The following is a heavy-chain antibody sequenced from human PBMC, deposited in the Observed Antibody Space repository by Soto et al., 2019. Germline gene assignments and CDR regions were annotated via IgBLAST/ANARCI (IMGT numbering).Heavy chain of an antibody. J-gene: IGHJ6*03. D-gene: IGHD3-10*01. CDR2: INDSGNI. CDR1: GGSFSGYQ. CDR3: ARGLMLWFGAISPRGGYYSYVDV. Sequence: QVQLQQWGAGLLKPSETLSLTCAVYGGSFSGYQWSWIRQTPGKGLEWNGEINDSGNINYNPSLKSRVTILLDTHKTQISLKLSSVTAADSAVYYCARGLMLWFGAISPRGGYYSYVDVWGKGTTVTVSS. V-gene: IGHV4-34*01.